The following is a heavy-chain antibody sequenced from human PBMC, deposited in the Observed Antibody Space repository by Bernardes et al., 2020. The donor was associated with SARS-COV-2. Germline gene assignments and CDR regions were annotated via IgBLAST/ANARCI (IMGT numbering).Heavy chain of an antibody. CDR1: GGSIRSYY. J-gene: IGHJ4*02. V-gene: IGHV4-59*12. Sequence: TLSLTCTVSGGSIRSYYWTWLRQPPGKGLEWVGNVHYSGSTNDNASLRSRLSMSLDTSHNEVSLSLRVDETATYYCARGRDSSGQNHNYYFDYWGQGTRVTVSS. CDR2: VHYSGST. CDR3: ARGRDSSGQNHNYYFDY. D-gene: IGHD3-22*01.